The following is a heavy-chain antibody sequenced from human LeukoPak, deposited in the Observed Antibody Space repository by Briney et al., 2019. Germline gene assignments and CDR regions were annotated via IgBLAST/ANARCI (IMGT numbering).Heavy chain of an antibody. CDR2: ISSSSTSI. V-gene: IGHV3-48*02. CDR1: GIPFSGYN. Sequence: TGGSLRLSCAASGIPFSGYNMNWVRQAPEKGLEWVSYISSSSTSIFYADSVKGRFTISRDNAKNSLYLQMNSLRDEDTAVYYCARVEYTYSSYFDYWGQGTLVTVSS. CDR3: ARVEYTYSSYFDY. D-gene: IGHD5-18*01. J-gene: IGHJ4*02.